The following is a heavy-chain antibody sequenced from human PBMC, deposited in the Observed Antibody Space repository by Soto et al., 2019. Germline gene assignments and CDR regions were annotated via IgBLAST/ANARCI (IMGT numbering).Heavy chain of an antibody. J-gene: IGHJ5*02. V-gene: IGHV4-39*01. CDR3: ARGGVVVVMRLWFDP. CDR1: GDSINDDTYY. D-gene: IGHD3-22*01. Sequence: SETLSLTCTVSGDSINDDTYYWGWIRQPPGKGLEWIGSIYYSGTSSYNPSLKSRVTMSVDTSKKQFSLKLRSVTAADTAVYYCARGGVVVVMRLWFDPWGQGTLVTVSS. CDR2: IYYSGTS.